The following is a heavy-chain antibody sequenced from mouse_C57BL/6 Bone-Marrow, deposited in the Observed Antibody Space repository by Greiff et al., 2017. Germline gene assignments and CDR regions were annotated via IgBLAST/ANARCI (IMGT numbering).Heavy chain of an antibody. D-gene: IGHD1-1*01. CDR3: ARHITTVVARGAMDY. V-gene: IGHV5-15*01. Sequence: EVKLVESGGGLVQPGGSLKLSCAASGFTFSDYGMAWVRQAPRKGPEWVAFISNLAYSIYYADTVTGRFTISRENAKNTLYLEMSSLRSEDTAMYYCARHITTVVARGAMDYWGQGTSVTVSS. CDR1: GFTFSDYG. J-gene: IGHJ4*01. CDR2: ISNLAYSI.